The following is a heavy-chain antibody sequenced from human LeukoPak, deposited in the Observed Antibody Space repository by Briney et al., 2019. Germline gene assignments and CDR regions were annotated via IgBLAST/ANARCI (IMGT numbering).Heavy chain of an antibody. J-gene: IGHJ4*02. Sequence: ASVKVSCKASGYSFTGYYMHWVRQAPGQGLEWMGWINPNSGGTNYAQKFQGRVTMTRDTSISTAYMELSRLRSDDTAVYYCARAPYCTNGVCYATELDYWGQGTLVTVSS. D-gene: IGHD2-8*01. CDR3: ARAPYCTNGVCYATELDY. CDR1: GYSFTGYY. CDR2: INPNSGGT. V-gene: IGHV1-2*02.